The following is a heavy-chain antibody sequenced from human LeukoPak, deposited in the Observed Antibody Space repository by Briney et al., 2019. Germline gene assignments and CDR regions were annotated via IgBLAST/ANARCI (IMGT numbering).Heavy chain of an antibody. CDR3: VGVGWFNP. Sequence: GRSLRLSCAASGFTFSSYAMHWVRQAPGKGLEWVAVISYDGSNKYYADSVKGRFTISRDNSKNTLYLQMNSLRAEDTAVYYCVGVGWFNPWGQGTLVTVSS. J-gene: IGHJ5*02. V-gene: IGHV3-30-3*01. CDR1: GFTFSSYA. CDR2: ISYDGSNK.